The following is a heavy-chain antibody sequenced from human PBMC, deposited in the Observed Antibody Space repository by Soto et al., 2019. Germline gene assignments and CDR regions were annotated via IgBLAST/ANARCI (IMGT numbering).Heavy chain of an antibody. CDR2: IYYSGST. Sequence: SETQSLTCTVSGGSISSSSYYWGWIRQPPGKWLEWIGSIYYSGSTYYNPSLKSRVTISVDTSKNQFSLKLSSVTAADTAVYYCARPAGTYYYDSSGYFHWFDPWGQGTLVTVSS. CDR3: ARPAGTYYYDSSGYFHWFDP. J-gene: IGHJ5*02. CDR1: GGSISSSSYY. D-gene: IGHD3-22*01. V-gene: IGHV4-39*01.